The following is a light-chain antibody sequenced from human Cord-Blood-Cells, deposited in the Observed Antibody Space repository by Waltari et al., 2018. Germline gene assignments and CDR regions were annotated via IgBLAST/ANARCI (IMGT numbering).Light chain of an antibody. CDR3: SSYTSSSTWV. V-gene: IGLV2-18*02. CDR1: SSDVGSYNR. Sequence: QSALTQPPSVSGSPGQSVTISCTGTSSDVGSYNRVSWYQQPPGTAPKLMIYEVSKRPAGVPDRFSGSKSGTTASLTISGLQAEDEADYYCSSYTSSSTWVFGGGTKLTVL. J-gene: IGLJ2*01. CDR2: EVS.